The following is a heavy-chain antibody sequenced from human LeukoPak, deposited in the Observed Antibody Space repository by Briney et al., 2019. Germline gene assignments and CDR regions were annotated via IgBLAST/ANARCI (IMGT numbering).Heavy chain of an antibody. D-gene: IGHD7-27*01. J-gene: IGHJ4*02. Sequence: GSLRLSCVASGFTFSIYTMSWVRQAPGKGLEWVSSITSSSSSMYSADSVKGRLTISRDNAKNSLYLQMNSLRAEDTAVYYCARDLAWGGYWGQGTLVTVSS. CDR1: GFTFSIYT. CDR2: ITSSSSSM. CDR3: ARDLAWGGY. V-gene: IGHV3-21*01.